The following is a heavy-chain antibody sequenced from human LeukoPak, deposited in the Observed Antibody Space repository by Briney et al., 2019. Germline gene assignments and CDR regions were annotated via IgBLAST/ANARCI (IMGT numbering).Heavy chain of an antibody. Sequence: GGSLRLSCAASGFTFSAYSMTWIRQAPGKGLEWVSYISSGSEDTLYADSVKGRFTISRDSAKNSLYLQMNSLTVEDTAVYYCVGPPCLRGGYCSTNSWGQGTLVTVDS. V-gene: IGHV3-11*03. CDR2: ISSGSEDT. J-gene: IGHJ4*02. CDR3: VGPPCLRGGYCSTNS. CDR1: GFTFSAYS. D-gene: IGHD2-2*01.